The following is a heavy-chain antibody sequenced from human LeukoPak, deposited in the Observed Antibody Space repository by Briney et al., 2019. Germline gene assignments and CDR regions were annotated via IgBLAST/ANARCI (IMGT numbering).Heavy chain of an antibody. V-gene: IGHV4-34*01. Sequence: PSETLSLTCAVYGGSFSGYYWSWIRQPPGKGLEWIGEINHSGSTNYNPSLKSRVTISVDTSKNQFSLKVNSVTAADTAVYYCARALRRFYEGAYYMDVWGEGTTVTVSS. CDR2: INHSGST. D-gene: IGHD3-3*01. J-gene: IGHJ6*03. CDR1: GGSFSGYY. CDR3: ARALRRFYEGAYYMDV.